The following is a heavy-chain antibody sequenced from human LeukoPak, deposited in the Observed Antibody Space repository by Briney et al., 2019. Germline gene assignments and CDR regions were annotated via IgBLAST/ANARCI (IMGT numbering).Heavy chain of an antibody. D-gene: IGHD3-10*01. J-gene: IGHJ6*02. CDR2: IWYDGSNK. V-gene: IGHV3-33*08. Sequence: GGSLRLSCAASGFTFRNYAMSWVRQAPGKGLEWVAVIWYDGSNKYYADSVKGRFTISRDNSKNTVDLQMDSLRAEDTAVYYCARGVGNYYYYMDVWGQGTTVTVSS. CDR1: GFTFRNYA. CDR3: ARGVGNYYYYMDV.